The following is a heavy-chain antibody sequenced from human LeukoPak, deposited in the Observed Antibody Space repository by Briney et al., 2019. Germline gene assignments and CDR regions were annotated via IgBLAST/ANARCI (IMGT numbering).Heavy chain of an antibody. CDR1: GFTFSSYA. D-gene: IGHD3-22*01. J-gene: IGHJ4*02. CDR2: ISGSGGST. V-gene: IGHV3-23*01. Sequence: GGSLRLSCAASGFTFSSYAMSWVRQAPGKGLEWVSAISGSGGSTCYADSVKGRFTISRDNSKNTLYLQMNSLRAEDTAVYYCAKGARGGDDYYDSSGYLGWGQGTLVTVSS. CDR3: AKGARGGDDYYDSSGYLG.